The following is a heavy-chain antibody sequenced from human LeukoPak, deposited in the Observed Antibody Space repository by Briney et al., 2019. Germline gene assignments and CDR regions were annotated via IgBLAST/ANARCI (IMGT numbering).Heavy chain of an antibody. CDR2: IYTSGST. Sequence: SETLSLTCTVSGGSISSYYWSWIRQPAGKGLEWIGRIYTSGSTNYNPSLKSRATMSVDTSKNQFSLKLTSVTAADTAVYYCARLGALELVGPDYYYYGLDVWGQVTTVTVSS. D-gene: IGHD1-7*01. CDR3: ARLGALELVGPDYYYYGLDV. V-gene: IGHV4-4*07. J-gene: IGHJ6*02. CDR1: GGSISSYY.